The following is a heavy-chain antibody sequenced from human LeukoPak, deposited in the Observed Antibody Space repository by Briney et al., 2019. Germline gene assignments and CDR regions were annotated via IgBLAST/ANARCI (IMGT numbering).Heavy chain of an antibody. Sequence: PGGSLRLSCAASGFTFSSYGMHWVRQAPGKGLEWVAFIRYDGSNKYYADSVKGRFTISRDNSRDTLSLKMSTLTAADTAVYYCAKLQTPVVPAATLGFDYWGQGILVTVTS. CDR3: AKLQTPVVPAATLGFDY. V-gene: IGHV3-30*02. CDR2: IRYDGSNK. CDR1: GFTFSSYG. D-gene: IGHD2-2*01. J-gene: IGHJ4*02.